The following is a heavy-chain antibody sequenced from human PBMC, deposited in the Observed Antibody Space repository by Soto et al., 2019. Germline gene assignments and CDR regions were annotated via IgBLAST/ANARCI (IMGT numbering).Heavy chain of an antibody. Sequence: GGSLRLSCAASGFTFSSYGMHWVRQAPGKGLEWVAVISYDGSNKYYADSVKGRFTISRDNSKNTLYLQMNSLRAEDTAVYYCAKIQTPIVVVPAAIAPLDPWGQGTLVTVS. V-gene: IGHV3-30*18. CDR3: AKIQTPIVVVPAAIAPLDP. CDR1: GFTFSSYG. J-gene: IGHJ5*02. D-gene: IGHD2-2*01. CDR2: ISYDGSNK.